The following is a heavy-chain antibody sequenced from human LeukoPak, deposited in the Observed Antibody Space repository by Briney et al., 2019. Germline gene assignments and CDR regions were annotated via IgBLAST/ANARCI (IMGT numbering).Heavy chain of an antibody. J-gene: IGHJ4*02. V-gene: IGHV3-23*01. CDR3: AAVRGRKEMGDY. Sequence: GGPRSPSFAAPGSTFANYGMSGVRRPPGRGLGWVSTISDSGRRTYYADSVKGRFTISRDNSKNSLYLQMTNLRAEDTALYYCAAVRGRKEMGDYWGQGTLVTVSS. CDR2: ISDSGRRT. CDR1: GSTFANYG. D-gene: IGHD5-24*01.